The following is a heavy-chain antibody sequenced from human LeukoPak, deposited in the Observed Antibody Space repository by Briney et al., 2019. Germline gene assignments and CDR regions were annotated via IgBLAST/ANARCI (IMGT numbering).Heavy chain of an antibody. V-gene: IGHV3-7*01. CDR3: ARDTSVFGYCSSTSCPRGAFDI. Sequence: GGSLRLSCAASGFTFSSYWISWVRQAPGKGLEWVANIKQDGSEKYYVDSVKGRFTISRDNAKNSLYLQMNSLRAEDTAVYYCARDTSVFGYCSSTSCPRGAFDIWGQGTMVTVSS. CDR2: IKQDGSEK. J-gene: IGHJ3*02. D-gene: IGHD2-2*03. CDR1: GFTFSSYW.